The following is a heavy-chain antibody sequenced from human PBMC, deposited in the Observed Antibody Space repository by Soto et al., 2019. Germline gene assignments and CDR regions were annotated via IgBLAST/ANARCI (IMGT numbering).Heavy chain of an antibody. Sequence: PSETLSLTCAVSNYSISSGYYWGWIRQPPEKGLEYIGSIFHTGSTYYNPSLKSRVIISVDTSKNQFSLRLNSVTAADTAVYFCARVEAAKLFAHWGQGTLAPVSS. CDR1: NYSISSGYY. CDR3: ARVEAAKLFAH. V-gene: IGHV4-38-2*01. CDR2: IFHTGST. J-gene: IGHJ4*02.